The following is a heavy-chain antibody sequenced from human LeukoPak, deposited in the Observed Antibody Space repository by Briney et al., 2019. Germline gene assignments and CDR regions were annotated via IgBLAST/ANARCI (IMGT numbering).Heavy chain of an antibody. CDR2: IYHSGST. CDR1: GGSIGSSNW. V-gene: IGHV4-4*02. CDR3: ASGTYYYDSSGYPPDY. J-gene: IGHJ4*02. D-gene: IGHD3-22*01. Sequence: SGTLSLTCAVSGGSIGSSNWWSWVRQPPGKGLEWIGEIYHSGSTNYNPSLKSRVTISVDKSKNQFSLKLSSVTAADTAVYYCASGTYYYDSSGYPPDYWGQGTLVTVSS.